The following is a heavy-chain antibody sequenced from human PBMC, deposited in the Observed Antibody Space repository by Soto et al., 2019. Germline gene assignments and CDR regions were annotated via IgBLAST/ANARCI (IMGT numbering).Heavy chain of an antibody. V-gene: IGHV3-74*01. Sequence: GGSLRLSCVASGFTFSHHWMHWVRQAPGKGPVWVSRIKYDGSSADYADSVKDRFTVSRDNAKNTLYLQMNSLRVEDTAVYYCASLSGSTSAYDHYGMDIWGQGTTVTVSS. D-gene: IGHD2-2*01. CDR3: ASLSGSTSAYDHYGMDI. CDR1: GFTFSHHW. CDR2: IKYDGSSA. J-gene: IGHJ6*02.